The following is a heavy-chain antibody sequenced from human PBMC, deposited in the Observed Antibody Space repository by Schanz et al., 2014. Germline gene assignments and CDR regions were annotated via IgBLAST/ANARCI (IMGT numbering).Heavy chain of an antibody. Sequence: QVQLVQSGTEVKKPGASVKVSCKASGYTLSAYSLHWVRQAPGQGLEWMGIVNPSVRGTHFAREFQGRVTMTRNTSISTAYMELSSLRSEDTAVYYCARLGTGMAVAGSVIDSYYYYMDVWGEGTTVTVSS. V-gene: IGHV1-46*01. CDR3: ARLGTGMAVAGSVIDSYYYYMDV. CDR2: VNPSVRGT. J-gene: IGHJ6*03. D-gene: IGHD6-19*01. CDR1: GYTLSAYS.